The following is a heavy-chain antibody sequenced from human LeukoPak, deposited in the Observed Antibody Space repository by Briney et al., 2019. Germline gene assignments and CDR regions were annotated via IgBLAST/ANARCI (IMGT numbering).Heavy chain of an antibody. V-gene: IGHV1-2*02. J-gene: IGHJ4*02. Sequence: ASVKVSCKASGYTFTGSYLHWVRQAPGQGLEWVGWINPNSGGTTYAQKFQGRVTMTRDTSISTVYMELSRLRSDDTAVYYCSREDYWGQGTLVTVSS. CDR2: INPNSGGT. CDR1: GYTFTGSY. CDR3: SREDY.